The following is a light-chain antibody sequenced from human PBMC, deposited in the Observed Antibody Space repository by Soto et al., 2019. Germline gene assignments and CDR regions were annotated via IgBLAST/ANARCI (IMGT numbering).Light chain of an antibody. CDR2: SAS. V-gene: IGKV3-11*01. J-gene: IGKJ3*01. Sequence: EIVMTQSTATLSVPPGGRATLSRRASQSISDTLAWYQQKPGQAPRLLIYSASRGATGIPARFSGSGSGTDFTLTISSLEPEDFAVYYCQQRSNWPPTFGPGTKVDI. CDR3: QQRSNWPPT. CDR1: QSISDT.